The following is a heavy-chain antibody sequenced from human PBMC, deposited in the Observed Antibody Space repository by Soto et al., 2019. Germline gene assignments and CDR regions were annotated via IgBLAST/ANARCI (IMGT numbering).Heavy chain of an antibody. J-gene: IGHJ4*02. D-gene: IGHD2-15*01. Sequence: QLVESGGGLVQPGGSLKLSCAASGFTFSGSVIHWVRQASGEGLEWVGRIGMKSNNYATAYAAAVRGRFSISRDHSANPGCLQREHMDPDAAAVYYCSSQDCRGASCQRRNCGRGTVVTVSS. CDR2: IGMKSNNYAT. CDR3: SSQDCRGASCQRRN. V-gene: IGHV3-73*02. CDR1: GFTFSGSV.